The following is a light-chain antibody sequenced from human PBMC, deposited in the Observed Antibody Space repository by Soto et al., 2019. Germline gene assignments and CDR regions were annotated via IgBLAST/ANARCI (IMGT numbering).Light chain of an antibody. CDR3: EQLRSYPRT. J-gene: IGKJ3*01. Sequence: DNQLTQSPSFLSASIGDRVTITCRASEGIDSYLAWYQQKPGKAPSLLIYAASALQGGVPSRFSGSGSGTEFTLTIGGLEPEDFATYYCEQLRSYPRTFGPGTKVDIK. CDR1: EGIDSY. CDR2: AAS. V-gene: IGKV1-9*01.